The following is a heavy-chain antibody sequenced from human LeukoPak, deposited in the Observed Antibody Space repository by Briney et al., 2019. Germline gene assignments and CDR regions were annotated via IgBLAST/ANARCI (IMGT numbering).Heavy chain of an antibody. V-gene: IGHV1-46*03. CDR3: ARFGSAAATADY. D-gene: IGHD1-1*01. CDR1: GYTFTSYY. CDR2: INPRGGST. J-gene: IGHJ4*02. Sequence: ASVKVSCKASGYTFTSYYMHWMRQAPGQGPAWMGIINPRGGSTDYAQKFQGRITMASDTSTSTVYMDLKSLRSNDTAVYFCARFGSAAATADYWGQGTLVTVSS.